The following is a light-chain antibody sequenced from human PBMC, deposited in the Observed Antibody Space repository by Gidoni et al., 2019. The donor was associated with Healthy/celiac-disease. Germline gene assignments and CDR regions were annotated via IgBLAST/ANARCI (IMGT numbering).Light chain of an antibody. CDR3: QQSYSTPLT. V-gene: IGKV1-39*01. CDR2: AAS. CDR1: KSISSY. Sequence: DIQMTQSPSSLSASVGDRVTITCRASKSISSYLNWYQQKPGKAPKLLIYAASSLRSGVPSRFSGSGSGTDFTLTISSLQPEDFATYYCQQSYSTPLTFGQGTKVEIK. J-gene: IGKJ1*01.